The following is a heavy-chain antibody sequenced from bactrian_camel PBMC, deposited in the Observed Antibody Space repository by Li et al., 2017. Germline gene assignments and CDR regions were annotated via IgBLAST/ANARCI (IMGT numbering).Heavy chain of an antibody. V-gene: IGHV3S6*01. Sequence: VESGGGSVQAGGSLKLSCAGSGYPDTVNSMAWFRQGPGLEREPVVRIYSAITDTYYADSVKGRFTISKDNAKNTVYLQMDDLKPEDTAMYYCAATHLTRLQALGIRTRRPSPRAYNYWGQGTQVTVS. J-gene: IGHJ4*01. CDR3: AATHLTRLQALGIRTRRPSPRAYNY. D-gene: IGHD1*01. CDR2: IYSAITDT. CDR1: GYPDTVNS.